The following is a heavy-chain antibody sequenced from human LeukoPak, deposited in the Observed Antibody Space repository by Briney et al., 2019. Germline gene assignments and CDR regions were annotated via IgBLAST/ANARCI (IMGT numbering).Heavy chain of an antibody. V-gene: IGHV3-21*01. J-gene: IGHJ4*02. CDR3: ARAGRYYDYVWGSYRLWDY. Sequence: GGSLRLSCAASGFTFSSYSMNWVRQAPGKGLEWVSSISSSSSYIYYADSVKGRFTISRDNAKNSLYLQMNSLRAEDTAVYYCARAGRYYDYVWGSYRLWDYWGQGTLVAVSS. D-gene: IGHD3-16*02. CDR1: GFTFSSYS. CDR2: ISSSSSYI.